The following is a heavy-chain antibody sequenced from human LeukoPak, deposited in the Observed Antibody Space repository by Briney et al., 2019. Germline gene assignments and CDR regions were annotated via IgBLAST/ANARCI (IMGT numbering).Heavy chain of an antibody. D-gene: IGHD5-24*01. CDR2: INHSGST. Sequence: SETLSLTCAVYGGSFSGYYWSWIRQPPGKGLEWIGEINHSGSTNYNPSLKSRVTISVDTSKNQFSLKLSSVTAADTAVYYCARSPAGWLQFRYFDYWGQGTLVTVSS. J-gene: IGHJ4*02. CDR3: ARSPAGWLQFRYFDY. CDR1: GGSFSGYY. V-gene: IGHV4-34*01.